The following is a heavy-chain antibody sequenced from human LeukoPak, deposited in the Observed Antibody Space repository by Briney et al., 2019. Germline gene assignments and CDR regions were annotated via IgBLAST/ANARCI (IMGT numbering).Heavy chain of an antibody. CDR3: ARGESYDFWSGYYATFDY. J-gene: IGHJ4*02. D-gene: IGHD3-3*01. CDR1: GFTFSSYE. V-gene: IGHV3-30*04. CDR2: ISYDGSNK. Sequence: GGSLRLSCAASGFTFSSYEMNWVRQAPGKGLEWVAVISYDGSNKYYADSVKGRFTISRDNSKNTLYLQMNSLRAEDTAVYYCARGESYDFWSGYYATFDYWGQGTLVTVSS.